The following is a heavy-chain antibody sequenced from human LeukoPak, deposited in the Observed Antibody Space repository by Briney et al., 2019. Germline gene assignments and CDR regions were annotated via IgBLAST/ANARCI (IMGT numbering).Heavy chain of an antibody. D-gene: IGHD7-27*01. CDR3: ARLAWGRLDY. Sequence: GSLRLSCAASGFTFSSYAMSWVRQAPGKGLEWIGSIYQSGTTSYNPSLKSRVTISVDTSKNQFSLKLSSVTAADTAVYSCARLAWGRLDYWGKGALVTVSS. J-gene: IGHJ4*02. CDR1: GFTFSSYA. V-gene: IGHV4-38-2*01. CDR2: IYQSGTT.